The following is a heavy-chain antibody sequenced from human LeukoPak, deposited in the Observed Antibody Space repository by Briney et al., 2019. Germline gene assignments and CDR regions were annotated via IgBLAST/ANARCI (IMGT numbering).Heavy chain of an antibody. D-gene: IGHD1-26*01. V-gene: IGHV3-74*01. CDR1: GFTSSRYW. CDR3: VRAWDY. J-gene: IGHJ4*02. Sequence: GGSLRLSCAAPGFTSSRYWMYWVRQAPGKGLLWVSHIDSDGSITNYADSVKGRFTVSRDNAKSTVYLQMDSLRAEDTAVYYCVRAWDYWGQGTLVTVSS. CDR2: IDSDGSIT.